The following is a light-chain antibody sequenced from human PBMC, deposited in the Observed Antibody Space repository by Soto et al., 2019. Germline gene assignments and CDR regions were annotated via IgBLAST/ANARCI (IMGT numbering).Light chain of an antibody. V-gene: IGKV1-5*01. CDR2: DAS. CDR1: QSISRG. Sequence: DIQMTQSPSTLPSSVGDRVTITCRASQSISRGLAWYQQKPGKAPNVLIYDASTLESGVPSRFSGSGSGTEFTLTISSLQPEDFPTYYCQHYSTVWALGQGTKADLK. J-gene: IGKJ1*01. CDR3: QHYSTVWA.